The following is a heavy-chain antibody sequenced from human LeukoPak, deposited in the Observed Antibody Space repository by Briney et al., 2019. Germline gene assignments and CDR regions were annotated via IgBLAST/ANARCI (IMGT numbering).Heavy chain of an antibody. D-gene: IGHD3-10*01. CDR3: ARSRQASGLFNS. J-gene: IGHJ5*01. Sequence: SETLSLTCNVSGYSISSGYYWGWIRQPPGKGLEWIGSIYHSGSTYYNPSLKSRFTISVDRPKNQFFLNVTSLTAADTAVYFCARSRQASGLFNSWGQGTLVVVSS. CDR2: IYHSGST. CDR1: GYSISSGYY. V-gene: IGHV4-38-2*02.